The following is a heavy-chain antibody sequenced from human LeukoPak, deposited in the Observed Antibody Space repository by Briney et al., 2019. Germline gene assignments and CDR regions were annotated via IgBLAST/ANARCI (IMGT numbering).Heavy chain of an antibody. D-gene: IGHD6-13*01. CDR2: ISSSGGST. CDR1: GFTFSSYA. Sequence: GGSLRLSCAASGFTFSSYAMSWVRQAPGKGLEWVSAISSSGGSTYYVDSVKGRFTISRDNSKNTLYLQMNSLRAEDTAVYYCARLRWGSSWGNYFDYWGQGTLVTVSS. V-gene: IGHV3-23*01. J-gene: IGHJ4*02. CDR3: ARLRWGSSWGNYFDY.